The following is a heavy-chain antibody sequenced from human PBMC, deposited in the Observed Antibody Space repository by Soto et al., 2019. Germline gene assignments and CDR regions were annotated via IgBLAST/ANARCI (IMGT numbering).Heavy chain of an antibody. CDR1: GYTFTSYD. V-gene: IGHV1-8*01. D-gene: IGHD6-6*01. J-gene: IGHJ3*02. CDR3: AVFDSSSPLGHAFDI. CDR2: MNPNSGNT. Sequence: ASVKVSCKASGYTFTSYDINWVRQATGQGLEWMGWMNPNSGNTGYAQKFQGRVTMTRNTSINTAYMELSSLRSEDTAVYYCAVFDSSSPLGHAFDIWGQGTMVTVSS.